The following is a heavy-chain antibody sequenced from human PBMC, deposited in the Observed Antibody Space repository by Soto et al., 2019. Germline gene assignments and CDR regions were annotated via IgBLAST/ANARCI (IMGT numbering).Heavy chain of an antibody. Sequence: VGSLRLSCAASGFTFSSYAMGWVRQAPGKGLEWVSAISGSGGSTYYADSVKGRFTISRDNSKNTLYLQMNSLRAEDTAVYYCAKDMLDGGQVPDAFDIWGQGTMVTVSS. J-gene: IGHJ3*02. CDR1: GFTFSSYA. CDR3: AKDMLDGGQVPDAFDI. CDR2: ISGSGGST. V-gene: IGHV3-23*01. D-gene: IGHD3-10*02.